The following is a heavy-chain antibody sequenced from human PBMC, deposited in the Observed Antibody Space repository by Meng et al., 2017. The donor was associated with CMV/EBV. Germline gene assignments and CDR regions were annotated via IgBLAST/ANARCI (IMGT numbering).Heavy chain of an antibody. Sequence: VSRQEGGAGLLYASATLDLTCAVYGGSFSGYSWSWIRQPPGKGLEWIWEINHSGSTNYNPSLKSRVTISVDTSKNQFSLKLSSVTASDTAVYYCARGRTGEHDFWSGYWADYWGQGTLVTVSS. CDR1: GGSFSGYS. D-gene: IGHD3-3*01. CDR3: ARGRTGEHDFWSGYWADY. J-gene: IGHJ4*02. V-gene: IGHV4-34*01. CDR2: INHSGST.